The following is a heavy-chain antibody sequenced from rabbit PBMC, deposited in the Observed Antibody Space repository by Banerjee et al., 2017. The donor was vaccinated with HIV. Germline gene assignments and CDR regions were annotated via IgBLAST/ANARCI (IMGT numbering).Heavy chain of an antibody. V-gene: IGHV1S45*01. CDR1: GFTISSRYY. CDR3: ARDLAGVIGWNFNL. Sequence: QEQLVESGGGLVQPEGSLTLTCTASGFTISSRYYMCWVRQAPGKGLEWIACIYAGNSGTTYYASWAKGRFTISKTSSSTVTLQMTSLTAADTASYFCARDLAGVIGWNFNLWGQGTLVTVS. D-gene: IGHD4-1*01. CDR2: IYAGNSGTT. J-gene: IGHJ4*01.